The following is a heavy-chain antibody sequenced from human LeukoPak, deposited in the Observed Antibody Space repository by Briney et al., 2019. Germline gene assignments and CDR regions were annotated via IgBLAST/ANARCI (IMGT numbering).Heavy chain of an antibody. CDR1: GYTLTSYA. D-gene: IGHD6-19*01. V-gene: IGHV1-3*01. Sequence: ASVKVSCKASGYTLTSYAMHWVRQAPGQRLEWMGWINAGNGNTKYSQKFQGRVTITRDTSASTAYMELSSLRSEGTAVYYCAREVESGWDYFDYWGQGTLVTVSS. CDR2: INAGNGNT. CDR3: AREVESGWDYFDY. J-gene: IGHJ4*02.